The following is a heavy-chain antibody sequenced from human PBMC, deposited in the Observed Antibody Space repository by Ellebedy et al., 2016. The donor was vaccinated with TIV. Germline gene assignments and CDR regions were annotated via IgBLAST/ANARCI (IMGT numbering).Heavy chain of an antibody. V-gene: IGHV2-70*11. D-gene: IGHD6-19*01. CDR2: IDWDDDK. CDR3: ARIERDTGGWGFDY. CDR1: GFSLSTSGMS. J-gene: IGHJ4*02. Sequence: SGPTLVKPTQTLTLTCSFSGFSLSTSGMSVSWIRQPPGKALEWLARIDWDDDKYSSTSLKTRLTISKDTSKNQVVLTMTNMDPVDTATYYCARIERDTGGWGFDYWGQGTLVTVSS.